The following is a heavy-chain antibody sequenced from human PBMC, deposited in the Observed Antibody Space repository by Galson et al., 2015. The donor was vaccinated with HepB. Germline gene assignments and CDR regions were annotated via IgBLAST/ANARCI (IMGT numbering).Heavy chain of an antibody. J-gene: IGHJ4*02. V-gene: IGHV1-24*01. CDR3: AARIAARPFDY. D-gene: IGHD6-6*01. Sequence: SVKVSCKVSGYTLTEFSMHWVRQAPGNGLEWMGGFDPDDGETIYAQKFQGRVTMTEDTSTDTAYMELSSLRSEDTAVYYCAARIAARPFDYWGQGTLVTVSS. CDR2: FDPDDGET. CDR1: GYTLTEFS.